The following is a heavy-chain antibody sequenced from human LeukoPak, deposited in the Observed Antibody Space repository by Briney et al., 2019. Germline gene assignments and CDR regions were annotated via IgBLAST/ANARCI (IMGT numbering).Heavy chain of an antibody. Sequence: GGSLRLSCAASGFTVSSNYMSWVRQAPGKGLEWVSLIYSGADTYYADSVKGRFTISRDISKNTVYFQMDSLRAEDTAVYYCASLIRGAFDVWGQGTMVTVS. CDR1: GFTVSSNY. CDR3: ASLIRGAFDV. J-gene: IGHJ3*01. D-gene: IGHD3-10*01. CDR2: IYSGADT. V-gene: IGHV3-53*01.